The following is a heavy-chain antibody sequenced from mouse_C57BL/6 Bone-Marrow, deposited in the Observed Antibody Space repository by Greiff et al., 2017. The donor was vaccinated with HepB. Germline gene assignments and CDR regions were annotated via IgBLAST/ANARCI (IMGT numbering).Heavy chain of an antibody. V-gene: IGHV1-82*01. CDR3: AISWVLLFAY. CDR1: GYAFSSSW. D-gene: IGHD1-1*01. Sequence: VQLQQSGPELVKPGASVKISCKASGYAFSSSWMNWVKQRPGKGLEWIGRIYPGDGDTNYNGKFKGKATLTADRSSSTAYMQLSSLTSEDSAVYFCAISWVLLFAYWGQGTLVTVSA. CDR2: IYPGDGDT. J-gene: IGHJ3*01.